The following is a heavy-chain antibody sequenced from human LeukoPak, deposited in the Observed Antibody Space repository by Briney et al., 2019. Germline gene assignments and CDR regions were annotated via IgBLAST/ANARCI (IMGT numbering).Heavy chain of an antibody. CDR2: FYVGDAT. Sequence: GGSLRLSCTVSGFSVTKNYMSWVPRAPGKGLEWVSVFYVGDATYFADSVKGRFHISRDNSENKLYLQMKSLRAEDTAVYYCARGDGYNFFDYWGQGTLVTVSS. CDR3: ARGDGYNFFDY. CDR1: GFSVTKNY. D-gene: IGHD5-24*01. J-gene: IGHJ4*02. V-gene: IGHV3-53*01.